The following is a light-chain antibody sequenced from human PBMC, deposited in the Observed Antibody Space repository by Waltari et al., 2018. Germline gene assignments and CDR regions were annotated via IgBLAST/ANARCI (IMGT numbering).Light chain of an antibody. Sequence: EIVMTQSPATLSVSPGDRVTLSCRASQSVSSNLAWYQQKPGHAPRLLIYGASTRATGIPARFSGSGSWTEFTFTISSLQSEDFAVYYCQQYNKWPPLFTFGPGTKVDMK. V-gene: IGKV3D-15*01. CDR3: QQYNKWPPLFT. CDR1: QSVSSN. J-gene: IGKJ3*01. CDR2: GAS.